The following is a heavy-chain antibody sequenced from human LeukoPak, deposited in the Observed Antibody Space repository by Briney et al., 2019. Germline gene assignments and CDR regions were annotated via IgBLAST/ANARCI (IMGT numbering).Heavy chain of an antibody. CDR3: ARGLDFWSGYYKNYGMDV. CDR2: INHSGST. J-gene: IGHJ6*02. CDR1: GGSFSGYY. Sequence: SETLSLTCAVYGGSFSGYYWSWIRQPPGKGLEWIGEINHSGSTNYNPSLTSRVTISVDTAKNQFSLKLSSVTAADTAVYYCARGLDFWSGYYKNYGMDVWGQGTTVTVSS. D-gene: IGHD3-3*01. V-gene: IGHV4-34*01.